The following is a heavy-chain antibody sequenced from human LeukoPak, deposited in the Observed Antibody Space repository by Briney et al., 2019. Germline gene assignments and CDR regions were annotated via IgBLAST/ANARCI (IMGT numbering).Heavy chain of an antibody. J-gene: IGHJ4*02. CDR1: GFTFSSYG. CDR3: ASYDFWSGNFDY. Sequence: PGGSLRLSCAASGFTFSSYGMHWVRQAPGKGLEWVAFIRYDGSNKYYADSVKGRFTISRDNSKNTLYLQMNSLRAEDTAVYYCASYDFWSGNFDYWGQGTLVTVSS. CDR2: IRYDGSNK. V-gene: IGHV3-30*02. D-gene: IGHD3-3*01.